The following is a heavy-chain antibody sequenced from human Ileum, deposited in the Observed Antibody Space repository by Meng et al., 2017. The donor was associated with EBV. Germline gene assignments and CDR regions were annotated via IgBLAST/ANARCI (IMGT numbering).Heavy chain of an antibody. CDR3: AKIGVIGNWYFDL. J-gene: IGHJ2*01. Sequence: EGRLLGSGGGLVQRGGSLRLSCAASGFPFSGHGMSWVRQAPVKGLEWVSSISSSGDYIYYADSVKGRFTISRDNSKNTLYLQMESLRAEDTAIYYCAKIGVIGNWYFDLWGRGTLVTVSS. CDR1: GFPFSGHG. D-gene: IGHD2-21*01. V-gene: IGHV3-23*01. CDR2: ISSSGDYI.